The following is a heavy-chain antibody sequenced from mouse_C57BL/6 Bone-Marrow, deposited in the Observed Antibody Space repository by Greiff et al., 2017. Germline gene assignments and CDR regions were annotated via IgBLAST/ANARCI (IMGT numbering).Heavy chain of an antibody. CDR3: ARRGAFYSKTLYYAMDY. V-gene: IGHV1-75*01. J-gene: IGHJ4*01. CDR1: GYTFTDYY. CDR2: IFSGSGST. Sequence: VKLQQSGPELVKPGASVKISCKASGYTFTDYYINWVKQRPGQGLEWIGWIFSGSGSTYYNEKFKGKATLTVDKSSITSYMLLSSLTSEDSAVFFCARRGAFYSKTLYYAMDYWGQGTSVTVSS. D-gene: IGHD2-5*01.